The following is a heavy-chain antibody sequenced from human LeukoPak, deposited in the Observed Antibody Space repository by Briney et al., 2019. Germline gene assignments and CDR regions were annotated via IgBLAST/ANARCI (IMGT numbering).Heavy chain of an antibody. V-gene: IGHV4-34*01. J-gene: IGHJ4*02. D-gene: IGHD3-9*01. Sequence: SETLSLTCAVYGGSFSGYYWSWIRQPPGKGLEWIGEINHSGSTNYNPSLKSRVTISVDTSKNQFSLKLSSVTAADTAVYYCATRDILTAQSPFDYWGQGTLVTVSS. CDR3: ATRDILTAQSPFDY. CDR2: INHSGST. CDR1: GGSFSGYY.